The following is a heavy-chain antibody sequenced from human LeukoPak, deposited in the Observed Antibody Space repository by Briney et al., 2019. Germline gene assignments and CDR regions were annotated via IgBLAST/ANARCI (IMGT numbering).Heavy chain of an antibody. Sequence: SETLSLTCTVSGGSISSYHWSWIRQPPGKGLEWIGYMYYSGSTTYNPSLKSRVTISVETSKNQFSLRVTSVTAADTAVYYCARHGPTSGTISIDYWGQGTLLTVSS. CDR1: GGSISSYH. D-gene: IGHD1-1*01. J-gene: IGHJ4*02. CDR3: ARHGPTSGTISIDY. CDR2: MYYSGST. V-gene: IGHV4-59*08.